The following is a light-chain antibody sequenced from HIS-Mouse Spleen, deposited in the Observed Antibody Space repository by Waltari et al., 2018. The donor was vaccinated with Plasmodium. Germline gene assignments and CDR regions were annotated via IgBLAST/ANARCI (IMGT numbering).Light chain of an antibody. CDR2: AAS. CDR3: QQSHT. J-gene: IGKJ2*01. V-gene: IGKV1-39*01. Sequence: DIQMTQSPSSLSASVGDRVTITCRASQRISSYLNWYQQKPGKAPKLLIYAASSLQSGVPSRFSGSGSGTDFTLTISSLQPEDFATYYCQQSHTFGQGTKLEIK. CDR1: QRISSY.